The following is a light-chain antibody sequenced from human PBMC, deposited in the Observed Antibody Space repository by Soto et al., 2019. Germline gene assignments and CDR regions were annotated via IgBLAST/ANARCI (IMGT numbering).Light chain of an antibody. V-gene: IGKV1-5*01. CDR2: DSS. CDR1: QSIGTW. J-gene: IGKJ1*01. CDR3: QQYSDSSGA. Sequence: IQVXHSPSTLSASVGYRVTITCGASQSIGTWLAWYQQKPGKARKLLIFDSSTLESGVPSRFSGSGSGKDFTITISTLQPDDFATYYCQQYSDSSGAFGQGTKVAIK.